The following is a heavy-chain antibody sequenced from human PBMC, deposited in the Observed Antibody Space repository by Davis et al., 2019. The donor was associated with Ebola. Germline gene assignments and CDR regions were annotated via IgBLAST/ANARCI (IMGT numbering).Heavy chain of an antibody. V-gene: IGHV3-23*01. CDR1: GFTFSSYA. J-gene: IGHJ4*02. CDR3: AKSHCSGGSCPYYFDF. Sequence: GESLKISCAASGFTFSSYAMSWVRQAPGKGLEWVSAISGSGGSTYYADSVKGRFTISRENAKNSLYLQMNSLRAGDTAVYYCAKSHCSGGSCPYYFDFWGQGTQVTVSS. CDR2: ISGSGGST. D-gene: IGHD2-15*01.